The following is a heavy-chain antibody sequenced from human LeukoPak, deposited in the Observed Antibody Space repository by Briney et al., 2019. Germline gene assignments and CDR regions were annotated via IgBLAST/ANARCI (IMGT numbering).Heavy chain of an antibody. J-gene: IGHJ4*02. CDR1: GYTFTSYG. Sequence: ASVKVSCKASGYTFTSYGISWVRQAPGQGLEWMGGIIPIFGTANYAQKFQGRVTITADESTSTAYMELSSLRSEDTAVYYCARFGPEPAAIGWGQGTLVTVSS. D-gene: IGHD2-2*01. CDR3: ARFGPEPAAIG. CDR2: IIPIFGTA. V-gene: IGHV1-69*13.